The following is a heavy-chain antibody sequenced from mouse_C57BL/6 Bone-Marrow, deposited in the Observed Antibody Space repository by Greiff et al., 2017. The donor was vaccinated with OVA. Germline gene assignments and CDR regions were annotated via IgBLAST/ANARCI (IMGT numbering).Heavy chain of an antibody. CDR1: EYEFPSHD. V-gene: IGHV5-2*01. Sequence: EVKLMESGGGLVQPGESLKLSCESNEYEFPSHDMSWVRKTPEKRLELVAAINSDGGSTYYPHTMERRFTFSRDTTKKAPYLQISSLRSEDAALYYCTRIYYYAHFGVWGTGTTVTASS. CDR2: INSDGGST. J-gene: IGHJ1*03. CDR3: TRIYYYAHFGV. D-gene: IGHD1-1*01.